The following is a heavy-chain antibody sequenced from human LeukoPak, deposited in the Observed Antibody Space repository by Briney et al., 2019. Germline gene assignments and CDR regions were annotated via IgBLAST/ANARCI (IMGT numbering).Heavy chain of an antibody. CDR3: AMPIPDIVVVPAAPYYYYGMDV. D-gene: IGHD2-2*01. J-gene: IGHJ6*02. CDR2: IIPIFGTA. V-gene: IGHV1-69*13. Sequence: ASVKVSCKASGGTFSSYAISWVRQAPGQGLEWMGGIIPIFGTANYAQKFQGRVTITADESTSTAYMELSSLRSEDTAVYYCAMPIPDIVVVPAAPYYYYGMDVWGQGTTVTVSS. CDR1: GGTFSSYA.